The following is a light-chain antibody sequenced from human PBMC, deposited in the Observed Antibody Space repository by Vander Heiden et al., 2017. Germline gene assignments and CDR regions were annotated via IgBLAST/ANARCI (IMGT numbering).Light chain of an antibody. CDR2: GAS. J-gene: IGKJ1*01. V-gene: IGKV1-6*01. CDR1: QGIRND. Sequence: AIQMTQSPSSLSASVGDRVPITCRASQGIRNDLGWYQQKPGKAPKLLIYGASSLHSGVPSRFSGSGSGTDFTLTISSLQPEDFATYYCLQDYNYPATFGQGTKVEIK. CDR3: LQDYNYPAT.